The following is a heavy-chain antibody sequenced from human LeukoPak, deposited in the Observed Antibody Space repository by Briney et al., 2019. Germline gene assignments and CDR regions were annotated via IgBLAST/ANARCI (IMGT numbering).Heavy chain of an antibody. CDR1: GYTFTSYG. J-gene: IGHJ6*03. Sequence: ASVKVSCKASGYTFTSYGISWVRQAPGQGLEWMGWISAYNGNTNYAQKLQGRVTMTTDTSTSTAYMELSSLRSEDTAVYYCARYCSSTSCSKDYYYYYMDVWGKGTTVTVSS. D-gene: IGHD2-2*01. V-gene: IGHV1-18*01. CDR3: ARYCSSTSCSKDYYYYYMDV. CDR2: ISAYNGNT.